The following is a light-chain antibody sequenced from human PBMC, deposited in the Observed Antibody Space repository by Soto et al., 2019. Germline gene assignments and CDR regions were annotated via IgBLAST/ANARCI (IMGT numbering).Light chain of an antibody. CDR2: AAS. CDR1: QDIKND. V-gene: IGKV1-6*01. J-gene: IGKJ1*01. Sequence: AIQMTQSPSSLSAFVGDRVTITCPASQDIKNDLGWYQQKPGKAPKLLIYAASSLHSGVPSRFSGSGSGTDFTLTIGSLQPEDFATYYCLQDYNYPRTFGQGTKVDIK. CDR3: LQDYNYPRT.